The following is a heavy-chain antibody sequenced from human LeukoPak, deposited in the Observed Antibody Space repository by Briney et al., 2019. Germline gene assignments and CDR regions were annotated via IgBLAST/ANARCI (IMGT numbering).Heavy chain of an antibody. V-gene: IGHV4-59*01. Sequence: PSETLSLTCTVSGGSISSYYWSWIRQPPGKGLEWIGYIYYSGSTNYNPSLKSRVTISVDTSKNQFSLKLSPVTAADTAVYYCARDRPVAGEASYYFDYWGQGTLVTVSS. J-gene: IGHJ4*02. CDR3: ARDRPVAGEASYYFDY. CDR1: GGSISSYY. CDR2: IYYSGST. D-gene: IGHD6-19*01.